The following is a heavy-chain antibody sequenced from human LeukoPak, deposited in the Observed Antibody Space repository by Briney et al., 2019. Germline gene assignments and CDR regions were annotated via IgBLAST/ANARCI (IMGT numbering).Heavy chain of an antibody. CDR1: GGPISSRSYY. D-gene: IGHD3-9*01. CDR3: ARLSILRYFDWLLFNWFDP. J-gene: IGHJ5*02. V-gene: IGHV4-39*01. CDR2: IYYSGST. Sequence: SETLSLTCTVSGGPISSRSYYWGWIRQPPGKGLEWIGSIYYSGSTDYNPSLKSRVTISVDTSKNQFSLKLSSVTAADTAVYYCARLSILRYFDWLLFNWFDPWGQGTLVTVSS.